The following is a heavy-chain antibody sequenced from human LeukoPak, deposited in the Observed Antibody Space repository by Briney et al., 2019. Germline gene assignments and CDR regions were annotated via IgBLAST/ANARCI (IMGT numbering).Heavy chain of an antibody. CDR2: IGYDGSIK. J-gene: IGHJ4*02. CDR1: GFTFSNYG. V-gene: IGHV3-30*02. D-gene: IGHD1-26*01. CDR3: AKVEWELLRGGSCDY. Sequence: GGSLRLSCAASGFTFSNYGMHWVRQAPGKGLEWVAFIGYDGSIKYYTDSVKGRFTISRDNSKNTVCLQMNSLRAEDTAVYYCAKVEWELLRGGSCDYWGQGTLVTVSS.